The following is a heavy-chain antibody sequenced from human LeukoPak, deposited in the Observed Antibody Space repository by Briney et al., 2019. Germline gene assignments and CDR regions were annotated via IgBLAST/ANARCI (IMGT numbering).Heavy chain of an antibody. CDR3: ARGRETGVGASNFDY. Sequence: SETLSLTFAVYGGSFRGYYWSCIPQPPGKGLKGIGEINHSGSTNYNPSLKSRVTISVDTSKNQFSLKLSSVTAADTAVYYCARGRETGVGASNFDYWGQGTLVTVSS. CDR2: INHSGST. J-gene: IGHJ4*02. D-gene: IGHD1-26*01. V-gene: IGHV4-34*01. CDR1: GGSFRGYY.